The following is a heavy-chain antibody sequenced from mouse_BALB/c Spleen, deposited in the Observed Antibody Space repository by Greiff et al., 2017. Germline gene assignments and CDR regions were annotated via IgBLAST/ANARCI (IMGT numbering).Heavy chain of an antibody. CDR3: TRRYDYDPFAY. CDR2: IRLKSNNYAT. V-gene: IGHV6-6*02. CDR1: GFTFSNYW. D-gene: IGHD2-4*01. Sequence: EGKLLESGGGLVQPGGSMKLSCVASGFTFSNYWMNWVRQSPEKGLEWVAEIRLKSNNYATHYAESVKGRFTISRDDSKSSVYLQMNNLRAEDTGVYYCTRRYDYDPFAYWGQGTLVTVSA. J-gene: IGHJ3*01.